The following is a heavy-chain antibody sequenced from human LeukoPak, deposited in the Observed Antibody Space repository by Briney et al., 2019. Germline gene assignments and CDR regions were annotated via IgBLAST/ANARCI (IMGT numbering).Heavy chain of an antibody. Sequence: ASVKVSCKASGYTFTSYGISWVRQAPGQRLEWMGIINPSGGSTGYAQKFQGRVTMTRDKSTSTVYMELSSLRSEDTAVYYCARDYSGNDPVDYWGQGTLVTVSS. CDR2: INPSGGST. V-gene: IGHV1-46*01. CDR1: GYTFTSYG. D-gene: IGHD5-12*01. CDR3: ARDYSGNDPVDY. J-gene: IGHJ4*02.